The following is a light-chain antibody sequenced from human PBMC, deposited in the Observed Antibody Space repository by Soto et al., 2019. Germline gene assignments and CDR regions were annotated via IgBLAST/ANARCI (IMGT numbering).Light chain of an antibody. CDR3: LQDNSYPRT. V-gene: IGKV1-6*01. Sequence: AIQMTQSPSSLYASVGDRVTITCRASQGIRTELGWYQQKPGKAPKLLIYGASTLQSGVPSRFSGSGYGTDFTLTISSLQSDDFATYYCLQDNSYPRTFGQGTKVEIE. J-gene: IGKJ1*01. CDR1: QGIRTE. CDR2: GAS.